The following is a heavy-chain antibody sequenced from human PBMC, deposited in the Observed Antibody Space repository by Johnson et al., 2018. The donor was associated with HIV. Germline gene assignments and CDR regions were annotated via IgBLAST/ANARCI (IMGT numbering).Heavy chain of an antibody. J-gene: IGHJ3*02. V-gene: IGHV3-53*01. D-gene: IGHD6-13*01. Sequence: VQLVESGGGLIQPGGSLRLSCAASEFTVSSNYMSWVRQAPGKGLEWVSVIYSGGSTYYADSVKGRFTISRDNSKNTLYLQMNSLRAEDTAVYYCAKGIAAAGTGAFDIWGQGTMVTVSS. CDR1: EFTVSSNY. CDR3: AKGIAAAGTGAFDI. CDR2: IYSGGST.